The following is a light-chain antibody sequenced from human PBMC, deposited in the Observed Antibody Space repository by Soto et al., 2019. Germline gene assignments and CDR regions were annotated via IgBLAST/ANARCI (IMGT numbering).Light chain of an antibody. J-gene: IGKJ2*01. Sequence: EIVLTQSPGTLSLSPGDRATLSCRASQSVSSRYLAWYQKKPGQAPRLLIYGASSRATGTPDRVSGSGSGTAVTLTISRLEPEDFAVYYCQQYGSSPPYTFGQGTKLEIK. V-gene: IGKV3-20*01. CDR1: QSVSSRY. CDR2: GAS. CDR3: QQYGSSPPYT.